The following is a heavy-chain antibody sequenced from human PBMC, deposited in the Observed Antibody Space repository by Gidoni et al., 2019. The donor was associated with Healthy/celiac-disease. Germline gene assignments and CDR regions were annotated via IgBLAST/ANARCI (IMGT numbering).Heavy chain of an antibody. CDR3: ARDHVLAGQYYYYYYGMDV. V-gene: IGHV1-18*01. CDR1: GYTFTSYG. J-gene: IGHJ6*02. D-gene: IGHD3-10*01. CDR2: ISAYNGNT. Sequence: QVQLVQSGAEVKKPGASVKVSCQASGYTFTSYGLRWVRQAPGQGLEWMGWISAYNGNTNYAQKLQGRVTMTTDTSTSTAYMELRSLRSDDTAVYYCARDHVLAGQYYYYYYGMDVWGQGTTVTVSS.